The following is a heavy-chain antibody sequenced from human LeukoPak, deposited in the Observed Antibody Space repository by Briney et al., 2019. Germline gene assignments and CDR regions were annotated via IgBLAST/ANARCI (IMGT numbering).Heavy chain of an antibody. CDR2: IYYGGNT. V-gene: IGHV4-59*12. Sequence: PSETLSLTCTVSGGSISSSYWSWIRQPPGKGLEWIGFIYYGGNTNYNPSLKSRVTISVDASKNQVSLKLSSVTAADTAVYYCARDFGGGAAGNYFDYWGQGTLVTVSS. D-gene: IGHD6-13*01. CDR1: GGSISSSY. J-gene: IGHJ4*02. CDR3: ARDFGGGAAGNYFDY.